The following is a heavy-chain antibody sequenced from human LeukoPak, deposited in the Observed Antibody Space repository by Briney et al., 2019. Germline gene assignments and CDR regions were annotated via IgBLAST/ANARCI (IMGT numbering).Heavy chain of an antibody. CDR3: ARDHSAYDGFDY. CDR1: GFTFSSYE. V-gene: IGHV3-48*03. Sequence: PGGSPRLSCAASGFTFSSYEMSWVRQAPGKGLEWLSYISVSGNTIYYADSVKGRFTISRDNAKNSLYLQMNSLRAEDTAVYYCARDHSAYDGFDYWGQGTLVTVSS. CDR2: ISVSGNTI. J-gene: IGHJ4*02. D-gene: IGHD5-12*01.